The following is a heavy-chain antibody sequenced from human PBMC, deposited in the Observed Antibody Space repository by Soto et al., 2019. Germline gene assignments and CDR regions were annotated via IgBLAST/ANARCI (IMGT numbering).Heavy chain of an antibody. CDR1: GFTFSSYS. J-gene: IGHJ4*02. Sequence: QVQLVESGGGVVQPGRSLRLSCAASGFTFSSYSMHWVRQAPGKGLEWVAVISSDESNKYSADFVKGRFTISRDNSKNTLYLQMNSLRPDDTAVSYCACGYGLDYWGQGTRVTVSS. V-gene: IGHV3-30*03. CDR2: ISSDESNK. CDR3: ACGYGLDY. D-gene: IGHD3-22*01.